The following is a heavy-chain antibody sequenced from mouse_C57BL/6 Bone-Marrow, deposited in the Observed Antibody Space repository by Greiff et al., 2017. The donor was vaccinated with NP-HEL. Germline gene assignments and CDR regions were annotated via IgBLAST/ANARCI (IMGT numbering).Heavy chain of an antibody. J-gene: IGHJ4*01. CDR2: ISSGSSTI. Sequence: DVQLVESGGGLVKPGGSLKLSCAASGFTFSDYGMHWVRQAPEKGLEWVAYISSGSSTIYYADTVKGRVTISRDNAKNTMFLQMTSLRSEDTAMYYCARPGQLRLRAMDYWGQGTSVTVAS. CDR1: GFTFSDYG. CDR3: ARPGQLRLRAMDY. D-gene: IGHD3-2*02. V-gene: IGHV5-17*01.